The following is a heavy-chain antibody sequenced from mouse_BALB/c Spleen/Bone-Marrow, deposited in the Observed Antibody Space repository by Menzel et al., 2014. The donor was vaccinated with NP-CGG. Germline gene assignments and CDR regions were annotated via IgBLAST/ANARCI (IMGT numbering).Heavy chain of an antibody. CDR3: ARGDYRYDETMDY. D-gene: IGHD2-14*01. V-gene: IGHV1S137*01. Sequence: VQLQQSGPELVRPGVSVKISCKGSGYTFTDYAMHWVKRSHAKSLEWIGLINTFSGNTNYNQKFKGKATMTVGKSSSTAYMELARLTSEDSAIYYCARGDYRYDETMDYWGQGTSVTVSS. CDR2: INTFSGNT. CDR1: GYTFTDYA. J-gene: IGHJ4*01.